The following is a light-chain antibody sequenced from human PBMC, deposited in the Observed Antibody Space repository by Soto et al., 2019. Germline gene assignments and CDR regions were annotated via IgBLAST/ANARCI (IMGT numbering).Light chain of an antibody. Sequence: QAVVTQPPSASGTPGQRVTISCSGSSSNIGSNTVNWYQQLPGTAPKLLISSNDQRPSGVPDRFSGSKSGTSASLAISGLQSDDESDYYCAAWDDSLHAVVFGGGTKLTVL. J-gene: IGLJ2*01. V-gene: IGLV1-44*01. CDR1: SSNIGSNT. CDR2: SND. CDR3: AAWDDSLHAVV.